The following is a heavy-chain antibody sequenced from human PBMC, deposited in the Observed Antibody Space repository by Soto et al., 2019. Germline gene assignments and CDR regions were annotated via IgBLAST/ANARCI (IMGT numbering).Heavy chain of an antibody. D-gene: IGHD3-22*01. CDR1: GDSVSSNSAA. J-gene: IGHJ4*02. V-gene: IGHV6-1*01. Sequence: QSQTLSLTCAISGDSVSSNSAAWNWIRQSPSRGLEWLGRTYYRSKWYNDYAVSVKSRITINPDTSKNQFSLQLNSVTPEDTAVYYCAREPYDSSGYYLKIGGFDYWGQGTLVTVSS. CDR3: AREPYDSSGYYLKIGGFDY. CDR2: TYYRSKWYN.